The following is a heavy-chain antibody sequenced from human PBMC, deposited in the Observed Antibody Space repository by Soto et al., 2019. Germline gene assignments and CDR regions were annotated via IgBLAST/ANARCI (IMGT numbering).Heavy chain of an antibody. Sequence: GASVKVSCKASGGTFSSYAISWVRQAPGQGLEWMGGIIPIFGTANYAQKFQGRVTITADESTSTAYMELSSLRSEDTAVYYCARGIMVYASNWFDTWGQGTLVTVSS. CDR3: ARGIMVYASNWFDT. CDR2: IIPIFGTA. V-gene: IGHV1-69*13. D-gene: IGHD2-8*01. CDR1: GGTFSSYA. J-gene: IGHJ5*02.